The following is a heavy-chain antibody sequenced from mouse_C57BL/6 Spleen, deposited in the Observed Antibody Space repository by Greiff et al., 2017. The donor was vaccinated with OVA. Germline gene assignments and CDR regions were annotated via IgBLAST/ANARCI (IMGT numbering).Heavy chain of an antibody. V-gene: IGHV1-4*01. D-gene: IGHD1-1*01. CDR1: GYTFTSYT. CDR3: ASTLYGSSPYYYAMDY. J-gene: IGHJ4*01. Sequence: QVQLQQSGAELARPGASVKMSCKASGYTFTSYTMHWVKQRPGQGLEWIGYINPSSGYNKYNQKFKDKATLTADKSSSTAYMKLSSLTSEDSAVYYCASTLYGSSPYYYAMDYWGQGTSVTVSS. CDR2: INPSSGYN.